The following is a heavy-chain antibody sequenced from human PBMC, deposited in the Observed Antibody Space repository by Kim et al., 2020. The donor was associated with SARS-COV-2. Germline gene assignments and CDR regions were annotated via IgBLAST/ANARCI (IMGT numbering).Heavy chain of an antibody. V-gene: IGHV3-33*06. J-gene: IGHJ6*02. Sequence: GGSLRLSCAASGFTFSSYGMHWVRQAPGKGLEWVAVIWYDGSNKYYADSVKGRFTISRDNSKNTLYLQMNSLRAEDTAVYYCAKDTAVRGVSHVYYYYGMDVWGQGTTVTVSS. CDR2: IWYDGSNK. D-gene: IGHD3-10*01. CDR1: GFTFSSYG. CDR3: AKDTAVRGVSHVYYYYGMDV.